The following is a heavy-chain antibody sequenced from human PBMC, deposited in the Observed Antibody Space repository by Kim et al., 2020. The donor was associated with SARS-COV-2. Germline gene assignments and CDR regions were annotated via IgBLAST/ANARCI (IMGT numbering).Heavy chain of an antibody. J-gene: IGHJ4*02. V-gene: IGHV3-73*01. Sequence: YAASVKGRFTISRDDSKNTAYLQMNSLKTEDTAVYYCTQMTGAPHLTAAYWGQGTLVTVSS. CDR3: TQMTGAPHLTAAY. D-gene: IGHD6-25*01.